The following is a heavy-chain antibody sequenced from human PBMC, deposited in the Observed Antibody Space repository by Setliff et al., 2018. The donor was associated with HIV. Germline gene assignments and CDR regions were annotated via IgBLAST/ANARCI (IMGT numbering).Heavy chain of an antibody. CDR3: AKGVAGLQYYYYYMDV. D-gene: IGHD6-19*01. J-gene: IGHJ6*03. V-gene: IGHV4-34*01. CDR2: ITHSGST. CDR1: GGSFSGYY. Sequence: SETLSLTCAVYGGSFSGYYWTWIRQPPGKGLEWIGEITHSGSTNYNPSLETRVTISVDTSRNQFSLKLSSVTAADMAVYYCAKGVAGLQYYYYYMDVWGKGTTVTVSS.